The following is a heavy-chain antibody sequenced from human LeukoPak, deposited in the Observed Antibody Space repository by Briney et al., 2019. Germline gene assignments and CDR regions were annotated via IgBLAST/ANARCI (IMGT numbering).Heavy chain of an antibody. CDR3: ARNRRSYDSSGYQNYFAY. D-gene: IGHD3-22*01. J-gene: IGHJ4*02. Sequence: SETLSLTCTVSGGSITSGAYYWGWIRQPPGKGLEWIASINYSGSTYSNPSLKSRVTISVNTSKNQFPLKLISVTAADPAVYYCARNRRSYDSSGYQNYFAYWGQGTLVIVSS. V-gene: IGHV4-39*01. CDR1: GGSITSGAYY. CDR2: INYSGST.